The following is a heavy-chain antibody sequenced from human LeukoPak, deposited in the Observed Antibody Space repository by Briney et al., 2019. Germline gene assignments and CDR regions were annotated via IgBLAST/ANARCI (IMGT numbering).Heavy chain of an antibody. V-gene: IGHV3-7*01. D-gene: IGHD3-10*01. CDR3: ARDTRWFGELFYYYYYMDV. Sequence: GGSLRLSCAVSGFTFSSYWMSWVRQAPGKGLEWVANIKQDGSEKYYVDSVKGRFTISRDNAKNSLYLQMNSLRAEDTAVYYCARDTRWFGELFYYYYYMDVWGKGTTVTVSS. CDR2: IKQDGSEK. J-gene: IGHJ6*03. CDR1: GFTFSSYW.